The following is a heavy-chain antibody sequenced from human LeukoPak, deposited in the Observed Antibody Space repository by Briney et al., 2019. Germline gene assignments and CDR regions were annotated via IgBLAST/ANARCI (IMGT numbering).Heavy chain of an antibody. J-gene: IGHJ6*02. Sequence: QPGGSLRLPCAASGFTFRSYDMHWVRQAPGKGLEWVAVIWYDGSNKYYGGSVEGRFTISRDNSKNTLFLQMNSLRAEDTAVYYCAREGTAMTTYYAMDVWGQGTTVTVSS. CDR3: AREGTAMTTYYAMDV. V-gene: IGHV3-33*01. CDR1: GFTFRSYD. CDR2: IWYDGSNK. D-gene: IGHD5-18*01.